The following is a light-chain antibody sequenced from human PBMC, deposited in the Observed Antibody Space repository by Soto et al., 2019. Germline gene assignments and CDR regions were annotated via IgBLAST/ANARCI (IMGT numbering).Light chain of an antibody. CDR2: SVT. CDR1: NSDVGGYNS. J-gene: IGLJ1*01. CDR3: CSYAGSSTNYV. Sequence: QCALTQPRSVSGSPGQSVTISCSRTNSDVGGYNSVAWYQQKPGEAPKLLLYSVTKRPSGVPDRFSGSKSGNMASLIISGLQAEDEADYYCCSYAGSSTNYVFGTGTQLTV. V-gene: IGLV2-11*01.